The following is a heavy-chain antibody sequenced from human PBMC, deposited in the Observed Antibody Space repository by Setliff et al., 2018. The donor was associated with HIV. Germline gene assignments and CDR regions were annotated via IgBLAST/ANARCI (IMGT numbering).Heavy chain of an antibody. CDR1: GGSFSSYF. CDR2: IYDTGKI. J-gene: IGHJ4*02. V-gene: IGHV4-59*01. D-gene: IGHD3-10*01. CDR3: ARVLFGQSGSYKNYYFDY. Sequence: SETLSLTCIVSGGSFSSYFWSWIRQSPGKGLEWIGNIYDTGKINYNPSLKGRVTMSIDMSEDQFSLNLRSVAAADTATYYCARVLFGQSGSYKNYYFDYWGQGTLVTVSS.